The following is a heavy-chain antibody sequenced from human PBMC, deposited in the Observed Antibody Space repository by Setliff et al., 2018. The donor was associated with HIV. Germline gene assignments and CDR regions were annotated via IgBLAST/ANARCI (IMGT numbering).Heavy chain of an antibody. CDR1: GFTFNTYS. CDR3: ARGSSGWGMDYYYYYMNV. V-gene: IGHV3-23*01. Sequence: PGGSLRLSCAASGFTFNTYSMNWVRQAPGKGLEWVSSISGSAGSTYYADSVKGRFTISRDKPKNTLYLQMNSLRAEDTAVYYCARGSSGWGMDYYYYYMNVWGKGSTVTVSS. D-gene: IGHD6-19*01. J-gene: IGHJ6*03. CDR2: ISGSAGST.